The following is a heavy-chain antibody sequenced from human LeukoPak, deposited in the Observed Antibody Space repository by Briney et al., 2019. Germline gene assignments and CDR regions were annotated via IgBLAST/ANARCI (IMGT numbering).Heavy chain of an antibody. Sequence: GGSLRLSCAASGFTFSRYWMHWVRQAPGKGLVWVSRIKSDGSTNYADSVKGRFTISRDNAKNTVSLQMSSLRAEDTGVYYCARAPAEIGGYYPEYFRRWGQGTLVTVSS. CDR1: GFTFSRYW. V-gene: IGHV3-74*01. CDR3: ARAPAEIGGYYPEYFRR. J-gene: IGHJ1*01. CDR2: IKSDGST. D-gene: IGHD3-22*01.